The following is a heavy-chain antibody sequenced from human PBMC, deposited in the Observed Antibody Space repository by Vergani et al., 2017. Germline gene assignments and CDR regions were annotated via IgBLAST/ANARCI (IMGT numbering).Heavy chain of an antibody. CDR1: GGSISSYY. CDR3: ARDQAWGRWNWFDP. CDR2: IYTSGST. V-gene: IGHV4-4*07. D-gene: IGHD4-23*01. Sequence: QVQLQESGPGLVQPSETLSLTCTVSGGSISSYYWSWIRQPAGKGLEWIGRIYTSGSTNYNPSLKSRVTMSVDTSKNQFSLKLSSVTAADTAVYYCARDQAWGRWNWFDPGGQGTLVTVSS. J-gene: IGHJ5*02.